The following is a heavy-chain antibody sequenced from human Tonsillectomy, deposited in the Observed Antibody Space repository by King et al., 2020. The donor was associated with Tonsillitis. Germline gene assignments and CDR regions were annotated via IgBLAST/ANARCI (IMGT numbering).Heavy chain of an antibody. CDR2: IDPSGSYT. Sequence: VQLVESGAEVKKPGESLRISCKGSGYSVTNYWITWVLQMPGKGLEWMVKIDPSGSYTNYSPSFQGHVTISADKSISTAYLQWSSLKASDTAMYYCARRDGSYRFWGQGTLVTVSS. CDR1: GYSVTNYW. V-gene: IGHV5-10-1*03. D-gene: IGHD3-16*02. CDR3: ARRDGSYRF. J-gene: IGHJ4*02.